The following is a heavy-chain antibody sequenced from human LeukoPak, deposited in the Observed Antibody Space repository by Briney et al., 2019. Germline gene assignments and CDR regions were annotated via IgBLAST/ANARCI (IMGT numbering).Heavy chain of an antibody. CDR1: GGTFSSYA. V-gene: IGHV1-69*13. J-gene: IGHJ3*02. CDR3: ARNHRRYDSSGYYYPADAFDI. CDR2: IIPIFGTA. Sequence: SVKVSCKASGGTFSSYAISWVRQAPGQGLEWMGGIIPIFGTANYAQKFQGRVTITADESMSTAYMELRSLRSDDTAVYYCARNHRRYDSSGYYYPADAFDIWGQGTMVTVSS. D-gene: IGHD3-22*01.